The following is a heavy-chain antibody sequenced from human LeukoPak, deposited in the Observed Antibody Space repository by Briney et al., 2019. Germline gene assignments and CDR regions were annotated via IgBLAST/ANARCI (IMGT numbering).Heavy chain of an antibody. J-gene: IGHJ3*02. CDR3: ARYIAAAGTGAFDI. Sequence: PSETLSLTCAVSGDSFSSHYWTWIRQPPGKGLEWIGYIYYSGSTNYNPSLKSRVTISADTSKNQFSLKLSSVTAADTAVYYCARYIAAAGTGAFDIWGQGTMVTVSS. D-gene: IGHD6-13*01. CDR1: GDSFSSHY. V-gene: IGHV4-59*11. CDR2: IYYSGST.